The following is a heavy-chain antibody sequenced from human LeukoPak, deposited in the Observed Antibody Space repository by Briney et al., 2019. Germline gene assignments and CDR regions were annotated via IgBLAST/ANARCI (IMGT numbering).Heavy chain of an antibody. CDR3: ARGWWDYYDSSGYDY. Sequence: PSETLSLTCTVSGGSISSYYWSWIRQPPGKGLEWIGRIYTSGSTNYNPSLKSRVTMSVDTSKNQFSLKLSSVTAADTAVYYCARGWWDYYDSSGYDYWGQGTLVTVSS. CDR1: GGSISSYY. D-gene: IGHD3-22*01. J-gene: IGHJ4*02. V-gene: IGHV4-4*07. CDR2: IYTSGST.